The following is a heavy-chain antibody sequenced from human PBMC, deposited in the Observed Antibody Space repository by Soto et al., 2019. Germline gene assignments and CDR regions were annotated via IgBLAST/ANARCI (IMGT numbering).Heavy chain of an antibody. D-gene: IGHD6-19*01. CDR2: INPNSGGT. CDR3: ARGGSSGWDSYWYFDL. Sequence: QVQLVQSGAEVKKPGASVKVSCKASGYTFTGYYMHWVRQAPGQGLEWMGWINPNSGGTNYAQKFQGRVTMTRDTSISKAYMELSRLRSDDPAVYYCARGGSSGWDSYWYFDLWGRGTLVTVSS. V-gene: IGHV1-2*02. CDR1: GYTFTGYY. J-gene: IGHJ2*01.